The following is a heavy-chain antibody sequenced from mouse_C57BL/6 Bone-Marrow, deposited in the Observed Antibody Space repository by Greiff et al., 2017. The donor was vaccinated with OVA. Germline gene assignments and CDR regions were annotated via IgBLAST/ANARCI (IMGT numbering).Heavy chain of an antibody. V-gene: IGHV1-76*01. CDR3: AREGLRLRRNYYAMDY. CDR1: GYTFTDYY. Sequence: VMLVESGAELVRPGASVKLSCKASGYTFTDYYINWVKQRPGQGLEWIARIYPGSGNTYYNEKFKGKATLTAEKSSSTAYMQLSSLTSEDSAVYFCAREGLRLRRNYYAMDYWGQGTSVTVSS. J-gene: IGHJ4*01. CDR2: IYPGSGNT. D-gene: IGHD2-4*01.